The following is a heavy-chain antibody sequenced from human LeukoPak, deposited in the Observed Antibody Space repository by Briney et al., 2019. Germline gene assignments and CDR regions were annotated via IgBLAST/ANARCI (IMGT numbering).Heavy chain of an antibody. D-gene: IGHD6-13*01. CDR2: ITDSGGRT. V-gene: IGHV3-23*01. CDR3: AKDPEQQLVNWFDS. J-gene: IGHJ5*01. Sequence: GGSLSLSCAASGFTFSNYAMSWVRQAPEKGLEWVSSITDSGGRTYYADSVKGRFTISRDNSKKTLFLQMNSLRAEDTAVYYCAKDPEQQLVNWFDSWGQGTLVTVSS. CDR1: GFTFSNYA.